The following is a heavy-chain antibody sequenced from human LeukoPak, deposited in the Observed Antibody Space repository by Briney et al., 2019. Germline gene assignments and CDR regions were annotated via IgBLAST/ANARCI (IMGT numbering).Heavy chain of an antibody. CDR1: GYSISSGYY. D-gene: IGHD6-13*01. J-gene: IGHJ6*03. CDR2: IYTSGST. V-gene: IGHV4-38-2*02. Sequence: PSETLSLTCTVSGYSISSGYYWGWIRQPPGKGLEWIGYIYTSGSTNYNPSLKSRVTISVDTSKNQFSLKLSSVTAADTAVYYCARLGIAAEYMDVWGKGTTVTVSS. CDR3: ARLGIAAEYMDV.